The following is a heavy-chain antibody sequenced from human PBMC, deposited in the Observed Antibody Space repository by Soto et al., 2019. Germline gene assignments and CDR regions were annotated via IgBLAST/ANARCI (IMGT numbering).Heavy chain of an antibody. CDR2: IYPIDSDT. D-gene: IGHD5-18*01. CDR3: ARSYEVKTFYFYGMDV. V-gene: IGHV5-51*01. CDR1: GDSFNSNW. J-gene: IGHJ6*02. Sequence: PGESLKISCKVSGDSFNSNWIAWVRQRPGRGLEWMGIIYPIDSDTRYSPSFQGQVTISVDRSVNSAFLQWRSLKASDTATYYRARSYEVKTFYFYGMDVWGQGTTVTVSS.